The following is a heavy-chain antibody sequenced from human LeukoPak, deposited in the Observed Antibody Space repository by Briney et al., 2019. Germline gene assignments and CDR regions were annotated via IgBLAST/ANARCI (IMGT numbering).Heavy chain of an antibody. J-gene: IGHJ4*02. Sequence: GGSLRLSCAASGFTFSDHWMHWVRQAPGKELVWVSRINIDGSYTTYADSVKGRFTVSRDNAKNTLYLQMNSLRAGDTAVYYRARDRRDTDPYRGFLWGRGTLVTVSS. CDR1: GFTFSDHW. CDR2: INIDGSYT. V-gene: IGHV3-74*01. CDR3: ARDRRDTDPYRGFL. D-gene: IGHD2-21*01.